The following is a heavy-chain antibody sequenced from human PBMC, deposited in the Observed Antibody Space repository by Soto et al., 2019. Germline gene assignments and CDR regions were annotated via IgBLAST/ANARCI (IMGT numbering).Heavy chain of an antibody. Sequence: GGSLRLSCAASGFSARTNYMSWVRQAPGKGLEWVSVFESGGSIYYADSVKGRFIISRDYARNTVDLQLNSLRADDTAVYYCARAGVTPDFFDYWGQGTRVTVCS. J-gene: IGHJ4*02. D-gene: IGHD2-21*02. V-gene: IGHV3-53*01. CDR1: GFSARTNY. CDR3: ARAGVTPDFFDY. CDR2: FESGGSI.